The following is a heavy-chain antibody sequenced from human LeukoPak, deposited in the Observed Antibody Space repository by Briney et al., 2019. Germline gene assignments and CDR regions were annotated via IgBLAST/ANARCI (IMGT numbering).Heavy chain of an antibody. CDR3: ARDQHYYDSSGYYVFDY. Sequence: SETLSLTCTVSGGSISSYYWSWIRQPAVKGLEWIGRIYTSGSTNYNPSLKSRVTMSVDTSKNQFSLKLSSVTAADTAVYYCARDQHYYDSSGYYVFDYWGQGTLVTVSS. D-gene: IGHD3-22*01. J-gene: IGHJ4*02. CDR2: IYTSGST. V-gene: IGHV4-4*07. CDR1: GGSISSYY.